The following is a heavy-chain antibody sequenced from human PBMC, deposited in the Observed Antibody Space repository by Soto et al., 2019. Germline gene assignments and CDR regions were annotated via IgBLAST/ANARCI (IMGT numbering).Heavy chain of an antibody. J-gene: IGHJ4*02. V-gene: IGHV1-2*02. Sequence: QVQLVQSGAEVQKPGASVTVSCKASGYTFTDYFMHWVRQAPGQGLEWMGWISPNSGDTSFAQKFQVRVTMTRNTTINTAYMELSRLRSDDMAVYYCVRGRERNTATHLKRPFDSWGQGTLDTVSS. CDR1: GYTFTDYF. CDR2: ISPNSGDT. D-gene: IGHD5-18*01. CDR3: VRGRERNTATHLKRPFDS.